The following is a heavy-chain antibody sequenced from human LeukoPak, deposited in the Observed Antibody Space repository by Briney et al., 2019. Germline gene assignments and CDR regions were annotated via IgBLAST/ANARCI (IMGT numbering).Heavy chain of an antibody. J-gene: IGHJ4*02. D-gene: IGHD5-18*01. CDR2: IIPIFGTA. Sequence: SVKVSCKASGGTFSSYAISWVRQAPGQGLEWMGGIIPIFGTANYAQKFEGRVTITADESTSTAYMELSSLRSEDTAVYYCARGYTAMASPDYWGQGTLVTVSS. CDR1: GGTFSSYA. V-gene: IGHV1-69*13. CDR3: ARGYTAMASPDY.